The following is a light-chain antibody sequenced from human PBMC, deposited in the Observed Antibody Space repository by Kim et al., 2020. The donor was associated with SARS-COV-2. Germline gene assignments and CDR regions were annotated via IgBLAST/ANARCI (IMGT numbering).Light chain of an antibody. CDR1: SSDVGSYNL. CDR2: EVS. CDR3: CSYAGSSTWV. J-gene: IGLJ2*01. V-gene: IGLV2-23*02. Sequence: GQSIAISCTGTSSDVGSYNLVSWYQQHPGKAPNLMIYEVSERPTGVSNRSSGSKSGNTASLTISGLQAEDEAGYYCCSYAGSSTWVFGGGTKLTVL.